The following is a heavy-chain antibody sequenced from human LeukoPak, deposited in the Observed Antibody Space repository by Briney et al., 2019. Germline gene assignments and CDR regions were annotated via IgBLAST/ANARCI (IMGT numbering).Heavy chain of an antibody. D-gene: IGHD6-13*01. CDR2: ISYDGRKK. J-gene: IGHJ4*02. Sequence: GGSLRLSCAASGFIFSDYGMHWVRQAPGKGLEWVAVISYDGRKKYYADTVKGRFTVSRDNSKNTLYLQMGSLRAEDAAVYYRAPAGIAAADYYFNYWGQGTLVTVSS. CDR3: APAGIAAADYYFNY. CDR1: GFIFSDYG. V-gene: IGHV3-30*03.